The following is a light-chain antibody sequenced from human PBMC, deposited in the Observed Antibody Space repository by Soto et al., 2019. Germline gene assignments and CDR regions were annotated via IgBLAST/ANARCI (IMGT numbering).Light chain of an antibody. CDR1: QSLTSY. CDR2: GAF. V-gene: IGKV3-11*01. CDR3: QHYNSYSEA. J-gene: IGKJ1*01. Sequence: VLTQSPAALSLSPGERATLSCKASQSLTSYLAWYQQKPGQAPSLLIYGAFSRATGIPDRFSGSGSGTDFTLTISSLQPDDVATYYCQHYNSYSEAFGQGTKVDIK.